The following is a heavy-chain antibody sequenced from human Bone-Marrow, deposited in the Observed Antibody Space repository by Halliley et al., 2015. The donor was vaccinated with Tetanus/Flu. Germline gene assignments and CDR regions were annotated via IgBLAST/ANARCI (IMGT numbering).Heavy chain of an antibody. CDR3: ARQSSAGRTSFGMDV. V-gene: IGHV5-51*01. Sequence: QLVQSGAEVKKPGESLKISCKGSGFDFTDYWIVWVRQKPGKGLEWMGIIYPGDSDTRYSQTFQGQVTISVDKSIRTAYLQWSGLKASDSAMYFCARQSSAGRTSFGMDVWGQGSTVTVSS. CDR2: IYPGDSDT. D-gene: IGHD6-25*01. J-gene: IGHJ6*02. CDR1: GFDFTDYW.